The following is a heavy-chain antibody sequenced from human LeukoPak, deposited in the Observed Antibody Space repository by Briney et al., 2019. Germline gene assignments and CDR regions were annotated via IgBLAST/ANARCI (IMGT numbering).Heavy chain of an antibody. CDR3: VAGIGNY. CDR1: GFTFSNYA. CDR2: INTDGKII. D-gene: IGHD6-13*01. V-gene: IGHV3-74*03. Sequence: GGSLRLSCAASGFTFSNYAMSWVRQAPGKGLVWVSRINTDGKIITYADSVKGRFTISRDNAKNTVYLQMNSLRAEDTAVYYCVAGIGNYWGQGTLVTVSS. J-gene: IGHJ4*02.